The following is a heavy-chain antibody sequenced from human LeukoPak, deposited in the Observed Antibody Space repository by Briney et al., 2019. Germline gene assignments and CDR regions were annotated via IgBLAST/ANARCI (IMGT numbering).Heavy chain of an antibody. V-gene: IGHV3-7*01. J-gene: IGHJ4*02. CDR3: ARDYGVEN. D-gene: IGHD3-10*01. CDR2: INQDGSER. Sequence: GGALRLSCAASGFTLRSYWMSWVRQAPGKGLEWVANINQDGSERYYVDSVKGRFTISRDNAKNSLYLHMSSLRADDTAVYYCARDYGVENCGQGTLVTVSS. CDR1: GFTLRSYW.